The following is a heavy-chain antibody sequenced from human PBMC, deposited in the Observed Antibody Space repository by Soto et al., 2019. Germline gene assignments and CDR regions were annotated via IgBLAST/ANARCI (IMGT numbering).Heavy chain of an antibody. J-gene: IGHJ4*02. D-gene: IGHD6-13*01. CDR1: GYTFTSYD. Sequence: GPSVKVSCKASGYTFTSYDINWVRQATGQGLEWMGWMNPNSGNTGYAQKFQGRVTMTRNTSISTAYMELSSLRSEDTAVYYCARVGSWYREPDYFDYWGQGTLVTVSS. V-gene: IGHV1-8*01. CDR2: MNPNSGNT. CDR3: ARVGSWYREPDYFDY.